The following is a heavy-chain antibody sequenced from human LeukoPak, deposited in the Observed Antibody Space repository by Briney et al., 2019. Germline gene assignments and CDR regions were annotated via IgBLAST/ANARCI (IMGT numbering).Heavy chain of an antibody. J-gene: IGHJ4*02. CDR2: IKHDESEK. D-gene: IGHD3-16*02. V-gene: IGHV3-7*01. CDR1: GFTFSNYC. CDR3: ARLLGAAGDFALYRPSDY. Sequence: SGGSLRLSCAASGFTFSNYCMSWVRQAPGKGLEWVASIKHDESEKFFVDSVKGRFIISRDNAKNSLHLLMSSLRAEDTAVYYCARLLGAAGDFALYRPSDYWGQGTLVSVSS.